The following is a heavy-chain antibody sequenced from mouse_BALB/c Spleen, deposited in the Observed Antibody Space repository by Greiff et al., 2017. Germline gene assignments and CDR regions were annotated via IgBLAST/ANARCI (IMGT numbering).Heavy chain of an antibody. V-gene: IGHV1S137*01. CDR2: ISTYYGDA. CDR3: ARLGDGYYFDY. J-gene: IGHJ2*01. Sequence: QVQLKQSGAELVRPGVSVKISCKGSGYTFTDYAMHWVKQSHAKSLEWIGVISTYYGDASYNQKFKGKATMTVDKSSSTAYMQLSSLTSDDSAVYFCARLGDGYYFDYWGQGTTLTVSS. CDR1: GYTFTDYA. D-gene: IGHD2-3*01.